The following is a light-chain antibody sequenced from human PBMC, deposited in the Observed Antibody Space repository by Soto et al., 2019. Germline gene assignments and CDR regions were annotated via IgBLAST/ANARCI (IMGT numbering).Light chain of an antibody. CDR3: LLSYNGPYV. CDR2: DTT. CDR1: TGAVTNGHY. V-gene: IGLV7-46*01. J-gene: IGLJ1*01. Sequence: QAVVTQGPSLTVSPGGTVTLTCGSSTGAVTNGHYPYWFQQKPGQAPRTLIYDTTNRHSWTPARFPGSLLGGKAALTLSGAQPEDEAEYYCLLSYNGPYVFGTGTKVTVL.